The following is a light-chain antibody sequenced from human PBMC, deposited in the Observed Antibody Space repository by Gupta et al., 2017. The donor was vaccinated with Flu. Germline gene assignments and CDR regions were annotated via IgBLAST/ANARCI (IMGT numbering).Light chain of an antibody. CDR2: KAS. V-gene: IGKV1-5*03. Sequence: DIQITQSTSILSASVGDRVTITCRASQSITIWLAWYQQKPGKAPNLLISKASNLESGGPSRFTGSGSATDFTLTISSLQPGDFATSFCLLYQTSPSTFREGIRLGI. CDR3: LLYQTSPST. J-gene: IGKJ2*01. CDR1: QSITIW.